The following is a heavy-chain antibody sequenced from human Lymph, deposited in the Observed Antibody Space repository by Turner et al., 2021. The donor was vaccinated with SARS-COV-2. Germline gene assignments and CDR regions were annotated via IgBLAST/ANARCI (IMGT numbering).Heavy chain of an antibody. Sequence: QVQLVPSGAEVKKPGASVKVPCKASGYTFTNYGISWVRQAPGEGREWMGWISGNNDNANYAQKLQGRVSMTTDTSTSTAYMELRSLRSDDTAIDYCARRNFGWLFSPDWFDPWGQGTLVIVSS. D-gene: IGHD3-9*01. CDR2: ISGNNDNA. CDR3: ARRNFGWLFSPDWFDP. V-gene: IGHV1-18*01. J-gene: IGHJ5*02. CDR1: GYTFTNYG.